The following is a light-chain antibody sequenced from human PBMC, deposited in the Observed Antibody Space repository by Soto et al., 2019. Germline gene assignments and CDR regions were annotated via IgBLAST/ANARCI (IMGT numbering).Light chain of an antibody. CDR2: DTS. V-gene: IGKV3-15*01. CDR3: QRYNNWPLT. Sequence: EIVLTQSPGTLSLSPGERATLSFMASQSVSSSYLAWYQQKPAQAPRLLIYDTSTRATGIPARFSGGGSGTEFTLTISSLQSEDFAIYYCQRYNNWPLTFGGGTKVDIK. CDR1: QSVSSSY. J-gene: IGKJ4*01.